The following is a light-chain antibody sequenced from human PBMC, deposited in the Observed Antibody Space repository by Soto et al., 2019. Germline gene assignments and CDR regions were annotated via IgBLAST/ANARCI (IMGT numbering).Light chain of an antibody. CDR2: DAS. V-gene: IGKV3-11*01. J-gene: IGKJ2*01. CDR1: QSVSSY. CDR3: QQRSNWPPPYT. Sequence: EIVLTQSPATLSLSPGERATLSCRASQSVSSYLAWYQQKPGQAPRLLIYDASNRATGIPARFSGSGSGTDFTLTISSLAHEDCAVYYCQQRSNWPPPYTFGQGTKLEIK.